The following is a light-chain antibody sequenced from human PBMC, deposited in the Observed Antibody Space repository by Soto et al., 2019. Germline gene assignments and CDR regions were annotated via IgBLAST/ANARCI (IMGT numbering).Light chain of an antibody. J-gene: IGKJ1*01. Sequence: EIVLTQSPGTLSLSPGERATLSCRASESVSRNYIVWYQQKSGQAPRLLIYGAFTRAAGVPARFSGSGSGTEFTLTISSLQSEDSAVYFCQQYANWPKTFGQGTKVDIK. V-gene: IGKV3-15*01. CDR2: GAF. CDR3: QQYANWPKT. CDR1: ESVSRN.